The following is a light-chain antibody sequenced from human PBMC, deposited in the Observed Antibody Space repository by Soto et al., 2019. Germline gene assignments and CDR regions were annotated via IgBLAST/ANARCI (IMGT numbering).Light chain of an antibody. CDR1: SANIGAGYD. J-gene: IGLJ1*01. V-gene: IGLV1-40*01. CDR2: GNI. CDR3: QSYDSTLSARYV. Sequence: QSVLTQPPSVSGAPGHRVTSCCTGSSANIGAGYDLHSYQQRPGTAPKLLIFGNINRPSGVPDRFSGSKSGTSAYLAITGIEAEDEGDYYCQSYDSTLSARYVFGTGTKVTVL.